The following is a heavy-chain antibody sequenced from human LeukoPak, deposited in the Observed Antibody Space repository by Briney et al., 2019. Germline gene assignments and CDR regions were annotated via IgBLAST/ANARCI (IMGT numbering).Heavy chain of an antibody. CDR1: GGSISSSSYY. V-gene: IGHV4-39*07. D-gene: IGHD2-8*01. CDR2: IYYSGST. J-gene: IGHJ5*02. CDR3: ATTDPNGVVFDP. Sequence: SETLSLTCTVSGGSISSSSYYWGWIRQPPGKGLEWIGSIYYSGSTYYNPSLKSRVTISVDTSKNQFSLKLSSVTAADTAVYYSATTDPNGVVFDPWGQGTLVTVSS.